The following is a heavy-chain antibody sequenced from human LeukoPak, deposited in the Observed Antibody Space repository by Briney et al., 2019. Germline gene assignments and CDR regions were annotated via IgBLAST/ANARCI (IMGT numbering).Heavy chain of an antibody. D-gene: IGHD1-1*01. Sequence: GGSLRLSCAASGFSFSSYWMHWVRHAPGKGLVWVSRINIDGSTTTYADSVKGRFTISRDNAKNTLSLQMNSLRADDTAVYYCISDHTGHDDYWGRGTLVTVSS. CDR1: GFSFSSYW. CDR2: INIDGSTT. V-gene: IGHV3-74*01. J-gene: IGHJ4*02. CDR3: ISDHTGHDDY.